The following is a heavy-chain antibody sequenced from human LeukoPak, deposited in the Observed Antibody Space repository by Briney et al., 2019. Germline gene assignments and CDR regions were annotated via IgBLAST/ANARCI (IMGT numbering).Heavy chain of an antibody. CDR2: INPNSGGT. V-gene: IGHV1-2*02. CDR1: GYTFTGYY. D-gene: IGHD3-22*01. CDR3: ARGVPGYYDSSGYPY. Sequence: WASVKVSCKASGYTFTGYYIHWVRRAPGQGLEWMGWINPNSGGTNYAQKFQGRVTMTRDTSISTAYMELSRLRSDDTAVYYCARGVPGYYDSSGYPYWGQGTLVTVSS. J-gene: IGHJ4*02.